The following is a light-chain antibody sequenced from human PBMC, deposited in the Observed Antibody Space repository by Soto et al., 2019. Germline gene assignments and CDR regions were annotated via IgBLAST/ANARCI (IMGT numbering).Light chain of an antibody. Sequence: IQLTQSPSSLSASVGDSVTITCRASQGISRYLSWYQQKPGRAPKLLISAASTLPSGVPARFSGSGSGTDFTLSITSLQPEDFATDYCQQLNTYPVTFGGGTKVAIK. V-gene: IGKV1-9*01. CDR1: QGISRY. CDR2: AAS. J-gene: IGKJ4*02. CDR3: QQLNTYPVT.